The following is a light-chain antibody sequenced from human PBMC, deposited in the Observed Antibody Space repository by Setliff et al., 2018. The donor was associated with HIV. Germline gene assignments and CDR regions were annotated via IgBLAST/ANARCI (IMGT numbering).Light chain of an antibody. Sequence: QSALTQPASVSRSPGQSSTISCTGISSDVGGYYSVSWYQQHPGKAPKLMIYDVINRPSGVSNRFSGSRSGNTASLTISGLQVEDEADYYCSSYTTSSTLYVFGPGTKGTVL. CDR1: SSDVGGYYS. V-gene: IGLV2-14*03. CDR2: DVI. CDR3: SSYTTSSTLYV. J-gene: IGLJ1*01.